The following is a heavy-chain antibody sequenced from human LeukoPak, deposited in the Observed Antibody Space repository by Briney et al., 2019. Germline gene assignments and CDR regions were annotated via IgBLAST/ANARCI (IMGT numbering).Heavy chain of an antibody. CDR2: ISAYNGNT. CDR1: GYTLTSYG. D-gene: IGHD6-13*01. CDR3: ARDSRRAAAGTYFDY. V-gene: IGHV1-18*01. J-gene: IGHJ4*02. Sequence: GASVKVSCKASGYTLTSYGISWVRQAPGQGLEWMGWISAYNGNTNYAQKLQGRVTMTTDTSTSTAYMELRSLRSDDTAVYYCARDSRRAAAGTYFDYWGQGTLVTVSS.